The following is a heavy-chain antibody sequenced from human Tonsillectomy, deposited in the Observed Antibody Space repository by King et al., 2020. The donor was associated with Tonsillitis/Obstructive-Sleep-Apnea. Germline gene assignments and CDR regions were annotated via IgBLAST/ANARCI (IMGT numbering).Heavy chain of an antibody. J-gene: IGHJ6*03. Sequence: VQLQESGPGLVKPSETLSLTCTVSGGSISSYYWSWIRQPPGKGLEWIGYIYYSGSTNYNPSLKSRVTISVDTSKNQFSLKLSSVTAADTAVYYCARVDVYDFWSGPMDVWGKGTTVTVSS. V-gene: IGHV4-59*01. D-gene: IGHD3-3*01. CDR2: IYYSGST. CDR1: GGSISSYY. CDR3: ARVDVYDFWSGPMDV.